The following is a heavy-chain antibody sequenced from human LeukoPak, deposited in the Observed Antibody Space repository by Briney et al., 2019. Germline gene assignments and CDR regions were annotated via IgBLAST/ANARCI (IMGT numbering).Heavy chain of an antibody. J-gene: IGHJ4*02. CDR3: ARAPTVVTTPFDY. Sequence: PSETLSLTCTVSGGSISSSSYYWGWIRQPPGKGLEWIGSIYYSGTTYYNPSLKSRVTISVDTSKNQFSLKLSSVTAADTAVYYCARAPTVVTTPFDYWGQGTLVTVSS. CDR1: GGSISSSSYY. CDR2: IYYSGTT. V-gene: IGHV4-39*07. D-gene: IGHD4-23*01.